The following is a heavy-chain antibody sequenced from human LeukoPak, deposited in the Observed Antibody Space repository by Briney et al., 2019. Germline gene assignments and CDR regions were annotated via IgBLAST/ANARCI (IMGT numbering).Heavy chain of an antibody. CDR3: AKGRYYYDSSGYYPFDY. J-gene: IGHJ4*02. V-gene: IGHV3-30*18. D-gene: IGHD3-22*01. CDR2: ISYDGSNK. Sequence: PGGSLRLSCAASGFTFSSYGMHWVRQAPGKGLEWVAVISYDGSNKYYADSVKGRFTISRDNSKNTLYLQMNSLRAEDTAVYYCAKGRYYYDSSGYYPFDYWGQGTLVTVSS. CDR1: GFTFSSYG.